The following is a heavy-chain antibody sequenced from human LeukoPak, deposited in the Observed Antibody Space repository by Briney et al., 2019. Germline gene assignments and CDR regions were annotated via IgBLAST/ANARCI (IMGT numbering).Heavy chain of an antibody. CDR1: GGSFSGYY. J-gene: IGHJ4*02. V-gene: IGHV4-34*01. CDR3: ARGRYYYGSGSVAPRYYFDY. D-gene: IGHD3-10*01. CDR2: INHSGST. Sequence: PSETLSLTCAVYGGSFSGYYWSWIRQPPGKGLEWIGEINHSGSTNYNPSLKSRVTISVDTSKNQFSLKLSSVTAADTAGYYCARGRYYYGSGSVAPRYYFDYWGQGTLVTVSS.